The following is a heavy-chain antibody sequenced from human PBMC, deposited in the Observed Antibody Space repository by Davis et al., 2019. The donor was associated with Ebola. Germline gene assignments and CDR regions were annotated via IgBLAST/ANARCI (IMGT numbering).Heavy chain of an antibody. CDR1: GFTFSSYD. J-gene: IGHJ6*04. CDR3: ARAPQYYDFWSGYYYYYGMDV. D-gene: IGHD3-3*01. V-gene: IGHV3-13*01. CDR2: IGTAGDT. Sequence: PGGSLRLSCAASGFTFSSYDMHWVRQATGKGLEWVSAIGTAGDTYYPGSVKGRFTISRENAKNSLYLQMNSLRAGDTAVYYCARAPQYYDFWSGYYYYYGMDVWGKGTTVTVSS.